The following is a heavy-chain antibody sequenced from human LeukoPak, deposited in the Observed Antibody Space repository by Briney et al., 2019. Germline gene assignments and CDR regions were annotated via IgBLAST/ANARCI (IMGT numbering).Heavy chain of an antibody. Sequence: GGSLRLSCAASGFTFSSYAMSWVRQAPGKGLEWVSAISGSGGSTYYADSVKGRFTISRDNSKNTLYLQMNSLRAEDTAVYYCAKDDSSWMRVALDYGGQGTLVTVSS. V-gene: IGHV3-23*01. J-gene: IGHJ4*02. CDR1: GFTFSSYA. CDR3: AKDDSSWMRVALDY. CDR2: ISGSGGST. D-gene: IGHD6-13*01.